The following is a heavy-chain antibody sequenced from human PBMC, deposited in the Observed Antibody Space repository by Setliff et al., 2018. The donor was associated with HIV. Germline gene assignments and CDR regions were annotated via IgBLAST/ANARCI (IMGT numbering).Heavy chain of an antibody. J-gene: IGHJ4*02. CDR1: GGSVNNFY. Sequence: PSETLSLTCIVSGGSVNNFYWTWIRQSPTRGLEWLGYVYSTSSSDYNPSLKGRVAMSLDTSKNQVSLTLRSVTAADTALYYCATRKETSAYQNHYYFDNWGRGTRVTVSS. D-gene: IGHD3-22*01. CDR3: ATRKETSAYQNHYYFDN. CDR2: VYSTSSS. V-gene: IGHV4-59*08.